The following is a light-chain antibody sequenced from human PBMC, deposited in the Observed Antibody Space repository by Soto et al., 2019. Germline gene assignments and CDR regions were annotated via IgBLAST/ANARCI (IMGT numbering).Light chain of an antibody. Sequence: EIVLTQSPGTLSLSPGERATLSCRASQSVSSNYLAWYQQKPGQAPRLLIYGASSRATDIPDRFSGSGSGTDFTLTINRLEPEDFAVYYCQHYGSSPWTFGQGNKVEIQ. CDR1: QSVSSNY. CDR3: QHYGSSPWT. J-gene: IGKJ1*01. V-gene: IGKV3-20*01. CDR2: GAS.